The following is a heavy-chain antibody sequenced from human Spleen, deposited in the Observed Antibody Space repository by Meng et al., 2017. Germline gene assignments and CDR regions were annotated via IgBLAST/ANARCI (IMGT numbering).Heavy chain of an antibody. CDR1: GFTFSTYG. V-gene: IGHV3-23*01. Sequence: GESLKISCVASGFTFSTYGMSWVRQVPGKGLEWVSSTSGSGGSTYYADSVKGRFTISRDNSKNTLYLQMNSLRAEDTAVYYCARGPVFGDYGMDVWGQGTTVTVSS. CDR3: ARGPVFGDYGMDV. D-gene: IGHD3-16*01. CDR2: TSGSGGST. J-gene: IGHJ6*02.